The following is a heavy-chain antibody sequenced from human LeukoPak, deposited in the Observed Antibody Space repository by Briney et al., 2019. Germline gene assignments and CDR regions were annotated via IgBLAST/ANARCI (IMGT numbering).Heavy chain of an antibody. CDR3: ARHGSSASSGWYRLDY. Sequence: SQTLSLTCTVSGGSISSGGYYWSWIRQPPGKGLEWIGYIYHSGSTYYNPSLKSRVTISEDTSKNEFSLNLSSVTASDTAVYYCARHGSSASSGWYRLDYWGQGTLVTVSS. CDR1: GGSISSGGYY. D-gene: IGHD6-19*01. CDR2: IYHSGST. J-gene: IGHJ4*02. V-gene: IGHV4-30-2*01.